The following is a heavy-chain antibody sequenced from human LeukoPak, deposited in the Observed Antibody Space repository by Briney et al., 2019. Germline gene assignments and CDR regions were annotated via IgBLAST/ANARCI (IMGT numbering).Heavy chain of an antibody. CDR1: GFTFSNYW. J-gene: IGHJ5*02. V-gene: IGHV3-7*03. Sequence: QPGGSLRLSCAASGFTFSNYWMSWVRQAPGKGLGWVANIKPDGSKKYYVDSVKGRFTISRDNAKNSLYLQMNSLRAEDTAVYYCVNGYCSGGSCYSDDWFDPWGQGTLVTVSS. D-gene: IGHD2-15*01. CDR2: IKPDGSKK. CDR3: VNGYCSGGSCYSDDWFDP.